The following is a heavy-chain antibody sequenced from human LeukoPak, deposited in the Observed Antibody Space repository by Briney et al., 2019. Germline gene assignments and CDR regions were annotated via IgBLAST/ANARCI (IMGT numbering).Heavy chain of an antibody. D-gene: IGHD2-15*01. CDR1: GYTLTELS. CDR2: FDPEDGET. J-gene: IGHJ6*02. Sequence: GASVKVSCKVSGYTLTELSMHWVRQAPGKGLEWMGGFDPEDGETIYAQKFQGRVTMTEDTSTDTAYMELSSLRSEDTAVYYRATVRVADDYYYYGMDVWGQGTTVTVSS. V-gene: IGHV1-24*01. CDR3: ATVRVADDYYYYGMDV.